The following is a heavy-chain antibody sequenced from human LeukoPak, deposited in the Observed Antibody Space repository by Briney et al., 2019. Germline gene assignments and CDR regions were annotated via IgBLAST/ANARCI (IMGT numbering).Heavy chain of an antibody. Sequence: SETLSLTCAVYGGSFSGYYWSWIRQPPGKGLEWIGEINHSGSTNYNPSLESRVTISVDTSKNQFSLKLSSVTAADTAVYYCATYVDAFDIWGQGTMVTVSS. CDR1: GGSFSGYY. D-gene: IGHD3-16*01. CDR3: ATYVDAFDI. V-gene: IGHV4-34*01. J-gene: IGHJ3*02. CDR2: INHSGST.